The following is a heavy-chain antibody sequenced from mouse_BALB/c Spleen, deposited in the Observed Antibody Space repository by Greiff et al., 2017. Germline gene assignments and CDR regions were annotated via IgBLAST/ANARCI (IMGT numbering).Heavy chain of an antibody. J-gene: IGHJ4*01. CDR2: ISIFAYSI. CDR3: ERAITRVYYYAMDY. V-gene: IGHV5-15*02. D-gene: IGHD1-3*01. CDR1: GFSFSDYG. Sequence: EVKLEESGGGLVQPGGSRKLSCAASGFSFSDYGMPWVRQAPGKGLEWVAFISIFAYSIYYADTVTGRFIISRENAKNTLYLEISSLRSEDTAMYDCERAITRVYYYAMDYWGQGTSVTVSS.